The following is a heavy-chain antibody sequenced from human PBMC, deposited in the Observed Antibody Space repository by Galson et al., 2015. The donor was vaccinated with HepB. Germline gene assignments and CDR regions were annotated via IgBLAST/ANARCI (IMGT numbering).Heavy chain of an antibody. CDR2: INSDGSST. CDR3: ARTVYRQDWFDP. CDR1: GFTFSSYW. Sequence: SLRLSCAASGFTFSSYWMHWVRQAPGKGLVWVSRINSDGSSTSYADSVKGRFTISRDNAKNTLYLQMNSLRAEDTAVYYCARTVYRQDWFDPWGQGTLVTVSS. J-gene: IGHJ5*02. V-gene: IGHV3-74*01.